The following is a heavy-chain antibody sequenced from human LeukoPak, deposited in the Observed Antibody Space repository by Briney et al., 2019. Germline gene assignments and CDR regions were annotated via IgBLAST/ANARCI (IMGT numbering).Heavy chain of an antibody. CDR3: STGFFVEDHS. CDR1: GFTFTTAW. V-gene: IGHV3-15*01. Sequence: GGSLRLSCAASGFTFTTAWMSWVRQPPGKGLEWVGRIKSQADGGTVDYAAPVKGRFAISRDDSQNTLYLQMNNLKTEDTAVYYCSTGFFVEDHSRGQGTLVIVSS. CDR2: IKSQADGGTV. J-gene: IGHJ5*01.